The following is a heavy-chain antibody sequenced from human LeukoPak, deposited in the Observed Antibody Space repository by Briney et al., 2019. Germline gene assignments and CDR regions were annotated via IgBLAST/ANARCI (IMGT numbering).Heavy chain of an antibody. J-gene: IGHJ4*02. CDR2: IIPSGHTT. CDR3: ALPPGTTDY. CDR1: GFTFSSHG. V-gene: IGHV3-23*01. D-gene: IGHD1-7*01. Sequence: GGSLRLSCVASGFTFSSHGMNWVRQAPGKGLEWVSGIIPSGHTTYYADSVRGRFTISRDNAKNSLYLQMNSLRAEDTAVYYCALPPGTTDYWGQGTLVTVSS.